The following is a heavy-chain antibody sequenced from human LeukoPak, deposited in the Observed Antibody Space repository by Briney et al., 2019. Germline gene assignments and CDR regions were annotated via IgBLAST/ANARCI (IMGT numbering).Heavy chain of an antibody. CDR2: FDPEDGER. Sequence: ASVTVSFKVSGYPFTALAMHWVRQAPGNGLEWMGGFDPEDGERMYAQQFHGRLTMTEDTSTDTAYMELSSLGSGDTAVYYCATALASYYYDSTAYYPFDHWGQGTLVTVSS. J-gene: IGHJ4*02. D-gene: IGHD3-22*01. CDR3: ATALASYYYDSTAYYPFDH. CDR1: GYPFTALA. V-gene: IGHV1-24*01.